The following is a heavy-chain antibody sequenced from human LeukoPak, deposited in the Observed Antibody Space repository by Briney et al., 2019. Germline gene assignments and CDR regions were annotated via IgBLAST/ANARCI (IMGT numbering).Heavy chain of an antibody. CDR1: GFTFDDYA. CDR2: ISWDGGST. J-gene: IGHJ4*02. Sequence: GGSLRLSCAASGFTFDDYAMHWVRQAPGKGPEWVSLISWDGGSTYYADSVKGRFTISRDNSKNTLFLQLSSLRADDTAVYFCAKQAGWGAYFSFLPFDFWGRGTLVTVSS. V-gene: IGHV3-43D*03. CDR3: AKQAGWGAYFSFLPFDF. D-gene: IGHD3-3*01.